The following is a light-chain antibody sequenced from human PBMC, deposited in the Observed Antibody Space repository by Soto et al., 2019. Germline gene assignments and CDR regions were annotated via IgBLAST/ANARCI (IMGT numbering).Light chain of an antibody. CDR3: QQYGRSPL. CDR2: ATS. CDR1: ESIINDY. V-gene: IGKV3-20*01. J-gene: IGKJ5*01. Sequence: EFVLTQSPGTLSLSPGETATLSCRASESIINDYSAWYQQRPGQPPRLLIYATSKRAPGIPDRFSGSGSGTDFTLTISRLEPEDFAGYYCQQYGRSPLFGQGTRLEIK.